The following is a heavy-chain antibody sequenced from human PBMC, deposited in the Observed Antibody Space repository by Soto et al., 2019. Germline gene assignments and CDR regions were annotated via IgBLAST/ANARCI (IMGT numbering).Heavy chain of an antibody. Sequence: QVQLQESGPGLVKPSQTLSLTCTVSGGSISSGGYYWSWIRQHPGKGLEWIGYIYYSGSTYYNPSLKSRVTISVDTSKTQSSLKLSSVTAEDTAVYYCARGYDSSGYPIDYWGQGTLVTVSS. D-gene: IGHD3-22*01. CDR3: ARGYDSSGYPIDY. CDR1: GGSISSGGYY. J-gene: IGHJ4*02. V-gene: IGHV4-31*03. CDR2: IYYSGST.